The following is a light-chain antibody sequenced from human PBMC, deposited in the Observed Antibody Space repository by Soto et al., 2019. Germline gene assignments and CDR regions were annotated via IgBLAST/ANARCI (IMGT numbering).Light chain of an antibody. V-gene: IGKV1-39*01. Sequence: DIQMTQSPSSLSASIGDRVTITCRASQSISSYLNWYQQKPGKVPKLLIYAASNLQSGVPSRFSGSGSGTDFTLTISSLQSEDFASYFCQHTFNSPPWTFGQGTKVDIK. CDR1: QSISSY. CDR3: QHTFNSPPWT. J-gene: IGKJ1*01. CDR2: AAS.